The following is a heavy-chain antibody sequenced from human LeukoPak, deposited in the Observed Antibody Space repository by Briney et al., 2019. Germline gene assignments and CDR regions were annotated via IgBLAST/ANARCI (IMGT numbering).Heavy chain of an antibody. CDR2: IYYSGST. CDR3: ARGLPKYCSGGSCWGNWFDP. CDR1: GGSISSYY. J-gene: IGHJ5*02. D-gene: IGHD2-15*01. Sequence: SETLSLTCTVSGGSISSYYWSWIRQPPGKGLEWIGYIYYSGSTNYNPSLTSRVTISVDTSKNQFSLKLSSVTAADTAVYYCARGLPKYCSGGSCWGNWFDPWGQGTLVTVSS. V-gene: IGHV4-59*01.